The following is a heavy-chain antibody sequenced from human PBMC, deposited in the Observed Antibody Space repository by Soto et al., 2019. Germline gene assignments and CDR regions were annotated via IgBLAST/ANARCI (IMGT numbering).Heavy chain of an antibody. CDR3: ARARYNWNY. J-gene: IGHJ4*02. D-gene: IGHD1-20*01. CDR1: GGSLDTYY. V-gene: IGHV4-59*01. CDR2: IYSSGST. Sequence: SKTLSLTCTVAGGSLDTYYWTWIRQPPGKGLEWIGYIYSSGSTNYNPSLKSRVTMAVDMSKNQFSLKLTSVTAADTAVYYCARARYNWNYWGQGALVTASS.